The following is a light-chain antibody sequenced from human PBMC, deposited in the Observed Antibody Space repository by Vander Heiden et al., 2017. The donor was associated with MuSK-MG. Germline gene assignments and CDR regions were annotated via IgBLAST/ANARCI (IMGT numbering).Light chain of an antibody. CDR2: DAS. Sequence: DIQMTQSPSSLSASVGDRVTITCRASQSISNYLNWYQQKPGKAPNLLIYDASRLESGVPSRFSGSGSGTDFTLTISSLQTEDIAPYYCQQNDNTPRITFGQGTRVXIK. V-gene: IGKV1-39*01. CDR1: QSISNY. J-gene: IGKJ5*01. CDR3: QQNDNTPRIT.